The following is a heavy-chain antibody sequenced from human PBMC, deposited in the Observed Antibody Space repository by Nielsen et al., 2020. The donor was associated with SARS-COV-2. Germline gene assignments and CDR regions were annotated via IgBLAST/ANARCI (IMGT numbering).Heavy chain of an antibody. CDR2: IWYDGSNK. Sequence: WIRQPPGKGLEWVAVIWYDGSNKYYADSVKGRFTISRDNSKNTLYLQMNSLRAEDTAVYYCARERCSGGSCYSLYYCGMDVWGQGTTVTVSS. J-gene: IGHJ6*02. D-gene: IGHD2-15*01. CDR3: ARERCSGGSCYSLYYCGMDV. V-gene: IGHV3-33*01.